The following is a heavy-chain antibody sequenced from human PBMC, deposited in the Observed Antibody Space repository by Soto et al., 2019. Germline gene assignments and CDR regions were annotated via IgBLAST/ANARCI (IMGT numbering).Heavy chain of an antibody. J-gene: IGHJ4*02. V-gene: IGHV3-23*01. CDR1: GFTFSRDG. Sequence: EVQLLESGGGLVQAGGSLRLSCAASGFTFSRDGMSWVRQAPGKGPEWVSFITDNGGSTYYADSVKGRFTIYRDNTKNTLFLQMNSLRAEDTAVYYCARERATTTAFDYWGQGALVTVSS. D-gene: IGHD4-17*01. CDR2: ITDNGGST. CDR3: ARERATTTAFDY.